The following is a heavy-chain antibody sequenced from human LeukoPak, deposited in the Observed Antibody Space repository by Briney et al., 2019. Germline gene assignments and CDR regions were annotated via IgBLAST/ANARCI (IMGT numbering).Heavy chain of an antibody. CDR1: GGSISSSSYY. D-gene: IGHD5-18*01. Sequence: SETLSLTCTVSGGSISSSSYYWGWIRQPPGKGLEWVGSIYYSGSTYYNPSLKSRVAISVGTSKNQFSLKLTSVTAADTAVYYCARAGRGYSYGFLDYWGQGTLVTVSS. J-gene: IGHJ4*02. V-gene: IGHV4-39*07. CDR3: ARAGRGYSYGFLDY. CDR2: IYYSGST.